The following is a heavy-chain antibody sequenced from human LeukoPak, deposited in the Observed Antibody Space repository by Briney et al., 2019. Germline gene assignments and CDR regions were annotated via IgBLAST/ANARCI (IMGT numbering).Heavy chain of an antibody. J-gene: IGHJ4*02. V-gene: IGHV3-7*03. CDR1: AFIFSGHW. Sequence: GGSLRLSCEGSAFIFSGHWMNWVRQTPGKGLEWVASIKEDGSERQYVGSAKGRFSISRDNTKGSLFLQLNSLRAEDTAVYYCAKEGFDSWGQGTLVTVSS. CDR2: IKEDGSER. CDR3: AKEGFDS.